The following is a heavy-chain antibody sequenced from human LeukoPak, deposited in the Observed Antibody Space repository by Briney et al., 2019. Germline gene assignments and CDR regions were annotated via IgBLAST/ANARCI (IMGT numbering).Heavy chain of an antibody. V-gene: IGHV4-34*01. CDR1: GGSFSGYY. D-gene: IGHD5-18*01. Sequence: PSETLSLTCAVYGGSFSGYYWSWIRQPPGKGLEWIGEINHSGSTNYNPSLKSRVTISVDTSKNQFSLKLSSVTAADTAVYYCARETAMVTDYYYYMDVWGKGTTVTISS. CDR3: ARETAMVTDYYYYMDV. CDR2: INHSGST. J-gene: IGHJ6*03.